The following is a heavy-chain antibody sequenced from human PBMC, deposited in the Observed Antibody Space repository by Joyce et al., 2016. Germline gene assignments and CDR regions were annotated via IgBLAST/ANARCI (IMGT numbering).Heavy chain of an antibody. CDR1: GSTFSSSS. D-gene: IGHD3-16*01. CDR2: ISATSYYR. CDR3: ARGGISYYYAMDV. Sequence: QLVESGGGVVKAGGSLRLSCEASGSTFSSSSMSWFRQAPGKGLEWVAAISATSYYRFHAETVMGRFTVSRDNAKKTLYLQMNSLRAEDSAVFYCARGGISYYYAMDVWGQGTTVTVSS. J-gene: IGHJ6*02. V-gene: IGHV3-21*01.